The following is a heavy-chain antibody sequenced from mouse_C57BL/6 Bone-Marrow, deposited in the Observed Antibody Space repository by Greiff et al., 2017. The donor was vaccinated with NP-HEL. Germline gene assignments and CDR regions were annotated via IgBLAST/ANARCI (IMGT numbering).Heavy chain of an antibody. CDR2: ISGGGGNT. Sequence: EVQLVESGGGLVKPGGSLKLSCAASGFTFSSYTMSWVRQTPEKRLEWVATISGGGGNTYYPDSVKGRFTISRDNAKNTLYLQMSSLRSEDTALYYCARLLSSDYWGQGTSVTVSS. J-gene: IGHJ4*01. CDR3: ARLLSSDY. CDR1: GFTFSSYT. V-gene: IGHV5-9*01. D-gene: IGHD1-1*02.